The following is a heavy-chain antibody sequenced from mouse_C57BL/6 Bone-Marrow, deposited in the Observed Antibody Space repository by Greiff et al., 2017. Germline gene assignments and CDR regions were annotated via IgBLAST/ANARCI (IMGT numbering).Heavy chain of an antibody. CDR3: AREESSWFAY. V-gene: IGHV1-80*01. CDR2: IYPGDGDT. Sequence: QVQLQQSGAELVKPGASVKISCKASGYAFSSYWMNWVKQRPGKGLEGIGQIYPGDGDTNYNGKFKGKATLTADKSSSTAYMQLGSLTAEDSAVYFCAREESSWFAYWGQGTLVTVSA. J-gene: IGHJ3*01. CDR1: GYAFSSYW.